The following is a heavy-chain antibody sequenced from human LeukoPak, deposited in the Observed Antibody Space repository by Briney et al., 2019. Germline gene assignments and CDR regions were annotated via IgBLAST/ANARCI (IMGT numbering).Heavy chain of an antibody. V-gene: IGHV3-30*02. CDR2: IRDERSKK. Sequence: GGSLRLSCAASGFAFTRDGMHWVRQAPGRALEWVAFIRDERSKKFYADSVKGRFTISRDNSKNTLYLQMNSLRAEDTAVYYCAKDSRGYSGYANNWFDPWGQGTLVTVSS. CDR1: GFAFTRDG. CDR3: AKDSRGYSGYANNWFDP. D-gene: IGHD5-12*01. J-gene: IGHJ5*02.